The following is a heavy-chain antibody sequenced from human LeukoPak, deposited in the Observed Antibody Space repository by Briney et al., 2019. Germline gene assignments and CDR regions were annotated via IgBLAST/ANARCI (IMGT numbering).Heavy chain of an antibody. Sequence: GGSLRLSCAASGFTFSSYAMSWVRQAPGKGLEWVSAISGSGGCTYYADSVKGRFTISRDNSKNTLYLQMNSLRAEDTAVYYCAKPSRITMISYYFDYWGQGTLVTVSS. D-gene: IGHD3-22*01. J-gene: IGHJ4*02. CDR3: AKPSRITMISYYFDY. CDR2: ISGSGGCT. CDR1: GFTFSSYA. V-gene: IGHV3-23*01.